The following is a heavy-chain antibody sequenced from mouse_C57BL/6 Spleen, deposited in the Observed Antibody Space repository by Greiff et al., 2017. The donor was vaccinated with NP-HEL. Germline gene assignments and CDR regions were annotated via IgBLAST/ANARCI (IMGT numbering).Heavy chain of an antibody. J-gene: IGHJ2*01. CDR1: GYTFTSYW. CDR3: ARSGLRYYFDY. V-gene: IGHV1-69*01. Sequence: VQLQQPGAELVMPGASVKLSCKASGYTFTSYWMHWVKQRPGQGLEWIGEIDPSDSYTNYNQKFKGKSTLTVDKSSSTAYMQLSSLTSEDSAVYYCARSGLRYYFDYWGQGTTLTVSS. CDR2: IDPSDSYT. D-gene: IGHD1-1*01.